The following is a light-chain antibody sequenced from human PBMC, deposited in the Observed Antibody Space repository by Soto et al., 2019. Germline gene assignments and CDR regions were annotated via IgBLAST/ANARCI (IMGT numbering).Light chain of an antibody. CDR2: EVN. CDR3: SSYAGINNLGV. V-gene: IGLV2-8*01. Sequence: QSALTQPPSASGSPGQSVTISCTGTSSDVGGYTYVSWYQQHPGKAPKLMIFEVNKRPSGVPDPFSGSQSGHTASLTVCGFQAEDEADYYCSSYAGINNLGVFGTGTKLTVL. J-gene: IGLJ1*01. CDR1: SSDVGGYTY.